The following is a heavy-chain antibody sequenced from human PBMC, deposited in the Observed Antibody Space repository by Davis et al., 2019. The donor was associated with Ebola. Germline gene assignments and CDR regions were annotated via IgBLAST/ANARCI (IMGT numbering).Heavy chain of an antibody. Sequence: HSQTLSLTCAISGDSVFSGGWNWIRQSPSRGLEWLGRTYYNSKWYKDYAVSLKSRITFNPDTSKNQFSLQLDSVTPEDTAIYYCARGWLRGSFDIWGQGTMVTVSS. D-gene: IGHD5-24*01. CDR3: ARGWLRGSFDI. J-gene: IGHJ3*02. CDR1: GDSVFSGG. CDR2: TYYNSKWYK. V-gene: IGHV6-1*01.